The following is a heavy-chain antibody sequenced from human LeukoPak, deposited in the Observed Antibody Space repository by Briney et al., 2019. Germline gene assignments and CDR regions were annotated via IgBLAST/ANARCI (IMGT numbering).Heavy chain of an antibody. Sequence: SQTLSLTCTVSGDSITNGSYYWSWIRQPARKGLEWIGRLYIRGSTNYSPSLKSRVTISADRSKNQLSLSLRSVTAADTGVYFCARAATGNYHFDSWGQGTLVTVSS. CDR2: LYIRGST. V-gene: IGHV4-61*02. CDR1: GDSITNGSYY. J-gene: IGHJ4*02. D-gene: IGHD1-7*01. CDR3: ARAATGNYHFDS.